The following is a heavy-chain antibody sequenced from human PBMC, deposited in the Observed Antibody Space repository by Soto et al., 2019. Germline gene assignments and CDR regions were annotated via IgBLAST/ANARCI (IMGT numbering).Heavy chain of an antibody. CDR2: IWYDGSNK. Sequence: QVQLVESGGGVVQPGRSLRLSCAASGFTFSSYGMHWVRQAPGKGLEWVAVIWYDGSNKYYADSVKGRFTISRDNSQNMLYLQMNSLRAEDTAVYYCASEYAYCGGDCYSTLNYWGQGTLVTVSS. D-gene: IGHD2-21*02. V-gene: IGHV3-33*01. CDR1: GFTFSSYG. CDR3: ASEYAYCGGDCYSTLNY. J-gene: IGHJ4*02.